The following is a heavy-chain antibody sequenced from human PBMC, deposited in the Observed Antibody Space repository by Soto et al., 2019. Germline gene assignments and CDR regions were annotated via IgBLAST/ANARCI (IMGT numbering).Heavy chain of an antibody. J-gene: IGHJ4*02. CDR1: GFSLSTSGMG. CDR3: ALLVAVAGRCDY. Sequence: QITLKESGPTLVKPTQTLTLTCTFSGFSLSTSGMGVGWIRQPPGEALEWLALIYWDDDKRYSPSLKSRLTITKDTAKNQVVLTMTNMDPVDTATYYCALLVAVAGRCDYWGQGTLVTVSS. V-gene: IGHV2-5*02. D-gene: IGHD6-19*01. CDR2: IYWDDDK.